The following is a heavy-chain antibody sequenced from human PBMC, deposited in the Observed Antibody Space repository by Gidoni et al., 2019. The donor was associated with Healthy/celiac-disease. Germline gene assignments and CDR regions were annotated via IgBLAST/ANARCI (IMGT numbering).Heavy chain of an antibody. CDR1: GYTFTSYG. V-gene: IGHV1-18*04. CDR2: ISAYNGNT. CDR3: ARHRDVLRYFDWLDDAFDI. Sequence: QVQLVQSGAEVTKPGASVKVSCKASGYTFTSYGISWVRQAPGQGLEWMGWISAYNGNTNYAQKLQGRVTMTTDTSTSTAYMELRSLRSDDTAVYYCARHRDVLRYFDWLDDAFDIWGQGTMVTVSS. D-gene: IGHD3-9*01. J-gene: IGHJ3*02.